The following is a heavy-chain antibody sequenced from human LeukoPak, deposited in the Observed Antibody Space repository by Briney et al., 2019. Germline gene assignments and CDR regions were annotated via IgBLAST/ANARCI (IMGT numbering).Heavy chain of an antibody. V-gene: IGHV3-23*01. J-gene: IGHJ4*02. D-gene: IGHD3/OR15-3a*01. Sequence: GGSLRLSCAASGFTFSSFVMSWVLQPPGKGLEWVSTISGANTYYADSVKGRFPLSRDNSKNTLYLEMNSLRAEDTAVYYCAKDLPGIVIFGALDYWGQGTLVTVSS. CDR3: AKDLPGIVIFGALDY. CDR1: GFTFSSFV. CDR2: ISGANT.